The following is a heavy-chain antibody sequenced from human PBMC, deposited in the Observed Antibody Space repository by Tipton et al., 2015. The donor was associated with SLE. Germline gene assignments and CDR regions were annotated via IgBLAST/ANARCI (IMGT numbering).Heavy chain of an antibody. V-gene: IGHV1-46*01. J-gene: IGHJ3*02. CDR3: ARHGVSVTDDAFDI. Sequence: QLVQSGAEVKKPGASVKVSCKASGNTFTTYFMHWVRQAPGHGLEWLGIINPSGDTTSYADKFQGRLTLTRDTSTSTVYMHLSTLSSEDTAMYYCARHGVSVTDDAFDIWGQGTMVTVSS. CDR2: INPSGDTT. CDR1: GNTFTTYF. D-gene: IGHD4-17*01.